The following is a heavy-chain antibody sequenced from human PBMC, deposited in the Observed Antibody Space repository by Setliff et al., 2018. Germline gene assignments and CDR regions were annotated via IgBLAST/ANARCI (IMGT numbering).Heavy chain of an antibody. CDR1: GFIFSSYE. V-gene: IGHV3-48*03. CDR2: IANRGNTV. Sequence: GGSLRLSCATSGFIFSSYEMNWVRQAPGKGLEWVTYIANRGNTVYYADSVKGRFTVSRDSAKNSLHLQMTSLSAEDTAVYYCARRLPYFGMDVWGQGTTVTVSS. D-gene: IGHD2-15*01. CDR3: ARRLPYFGMDV. J-gene: IGHJ6*02.